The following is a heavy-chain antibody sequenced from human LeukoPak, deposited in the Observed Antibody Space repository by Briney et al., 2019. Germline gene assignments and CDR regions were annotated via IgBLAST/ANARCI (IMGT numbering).Heavy chain of an antibody. CDR1: GYSISSGYY. D-gene: IGHD4-17*01. J-gene: IGHJ4*02. CDR2: IYHSGST. CDR3: ARDPLGDYPDY. V-gene: IGHV4-38-2*02. Sequence: SETLSLTCAVSGYSISSGYYWGWIRQPPGKGLEWIGSIYHSGSTYYNPSLKSRVTISVDTSKNQFSLKLRSVTAADTAVYYCARDPLGDYPDYCGQGTLVTVSS.